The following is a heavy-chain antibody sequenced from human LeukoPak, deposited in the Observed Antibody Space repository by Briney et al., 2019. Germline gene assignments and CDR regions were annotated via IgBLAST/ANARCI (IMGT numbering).Heavy chain of an antibody. V-gene: IGHV1-69*13. CDR1: GGTFSSYA. J-gene: IGHJ1*01. Sequence: SVTVSCKASGGTFSSYAISWVRQAPGQGLEWMGGIIPIFGTANYAQKFQGRVTITADEFTSTAYMELSSLRSEDTAVYYCARDRGYYGSGSGWGQGTLVTVSS. D-gene: IGHD3-10*01. CDR3: ARDRGYYGSGSG. CDR2: IIPIFGTA.